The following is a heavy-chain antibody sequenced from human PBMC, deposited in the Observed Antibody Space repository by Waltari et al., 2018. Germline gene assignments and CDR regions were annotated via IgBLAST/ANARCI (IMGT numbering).Heavy chain of an antibody. V-gene: IGHV1-18*01. D-gene: IGHD5-18*01. Sequence: QVQLVQSGTEVKKPGASVKVTCKASGYTFTDYGISWVRQAPGQGLEWMGWSRPHKGNTKYLQKFQGRVTMTTDTSTRTAYMELRSLRSDDTAVYYCGRDRGVDTVWFWGQGTLVTVSS. CDR3: GRDRGVDTVWF. J-gene: IGHJ4*02. CDR1: GYTFTDYG. CDR2: SRPHKGNT.